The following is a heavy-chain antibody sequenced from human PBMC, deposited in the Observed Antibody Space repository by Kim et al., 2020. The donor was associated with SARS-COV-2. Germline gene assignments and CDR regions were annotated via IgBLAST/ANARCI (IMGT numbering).Heavy chain of an antibody. CDR1: GFTFSDYY. D-gene: IGHD3-9*01. Sequence: GGSLRLSCAASGFTFSDYYMSWIRQAPGKGLEWVSYISSSGSTIYYADSVKGRFTISRDNAKNSLYLQMNSLRAEDTAVYYCARDRRYFDWPQDAFDIWGQGTMVTVSS. J-gene: IGHJ3*02. CDR3: ARDRRYFDWPQDAFDI. V-gene: IGHV3-11*01. CDR2: ISSSGSTI.